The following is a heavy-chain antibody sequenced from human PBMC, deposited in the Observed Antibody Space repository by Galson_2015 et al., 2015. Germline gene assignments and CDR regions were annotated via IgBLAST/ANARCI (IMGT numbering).Heavy chain of an antibody. V-gene: IGHV3-23*01. Sequence: SLRLSCAASGFTFSSYAMSWVRQAPGKGLEWVSAISGSGGSTYYADSVKGRFTISRHNSKNTLYLQMNSLKTEDTAVYYCTTDPLMTSVTPLDYWGQGSLVTVSS. CDR1: GFTFSSYA. CDR2: ISGSGGST. D-gene: IGHD4-17*01. J-gene: IGHJ4*02. CDR3: TTDPLMTSVTPLDY.